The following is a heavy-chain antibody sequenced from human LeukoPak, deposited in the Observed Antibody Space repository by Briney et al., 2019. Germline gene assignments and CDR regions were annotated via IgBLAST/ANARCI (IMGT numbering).Heavy chain of an antibody. J-gene: IGHJ6*02. Sequence: GESLKISCKGSGYIFTSYWIGWVRQMPGKGLEWMGIIYPGDSDTRYSPSFQGQVTISADKSISTAYLQWSSLKASDTAMYYCATSRDYCSSTSCLPYYYYYGMDVWGQGTTVTVSS. D-gene: IGHD2-2*01. CDR3: ATSRDYCSSTSCLPYYYYYGMDV. CDR1: GYIFTSYW. V-gene: IGHV5-51*01. CDR2: IYPGDSDT.